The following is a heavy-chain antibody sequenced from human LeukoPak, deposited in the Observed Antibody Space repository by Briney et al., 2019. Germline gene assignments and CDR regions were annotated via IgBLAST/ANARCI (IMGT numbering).Heavy chain of an antibody. CDR2: IFTSGST. D-gene: IGHD3-10*01. CDR1: GGSISSYY. V-gene: IGHV4-4*07. J-gene: IGHJ4*02. Sequence: SETLSLTCTVSGGSISSYYWSWIRQPAGKGLEWIGRIFTSGSTDYNPSLKSRVTMSVDTSKNQFSLKLSSVTAADTAVYYCARDHYYGSGSYYNWGQGTLVTVSS. CDR3: ARDHYYGSGSYYN.